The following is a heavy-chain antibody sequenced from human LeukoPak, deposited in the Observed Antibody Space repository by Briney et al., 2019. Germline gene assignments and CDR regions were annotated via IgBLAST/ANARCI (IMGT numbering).Heavy chain of an antibody. CDR2: TYYRSKWYN. V-gene: IGHV6-1*01. D-gene: IGHD6-6*01. J-gene: IGHJ4*02. Sequence: SQTLSLTCAISGDSVSSNSAAWNWIRQSPSRGLEWLGRTYYRSKWYNDYAVSVKSRITINPDTSKNQFSLQLNSVTPEDTAVYYCAREVGVPNYSSSSGNFDYWGQGTLVTVSS. CDR3: AREVGVPNYSSSSGNFDY. CDR1: GDSVSSNSAA.